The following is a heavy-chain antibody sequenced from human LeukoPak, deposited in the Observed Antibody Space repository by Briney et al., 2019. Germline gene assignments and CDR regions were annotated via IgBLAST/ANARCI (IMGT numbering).Heavy chain of an antibody. D-gene: IGHD6-13*01. J-gene: IGHJ4*02. V-gene: IGHV1-2*02. Sequence: ASVKVSCKASGYTLTGYYMHWVRQAPGQGLEWMGWINPNSGGTNYARKFQGRVTMTRDTSISTAYMELSRLRSDDTAVYYCARVAAAGTNPFDYWGQGTLVTVSS. CDR3: ARVAAAGTNPFDY. CDR1: GYTLTGYY. CDR2: INPNSGGT.